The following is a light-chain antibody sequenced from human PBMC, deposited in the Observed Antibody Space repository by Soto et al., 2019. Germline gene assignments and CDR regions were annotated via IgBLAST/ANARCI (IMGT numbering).Light chain of an antibody. CDR2: GNS. J-gene: IGLJ2*01. Sequence: QLVLTQQPSVSGAPGQRVTISCTGSSSNIGAGYDVHWYQQLPGTAPKLLIYGNSNRPSGVPDRFSGSKSGTSASLAITGLQAEDEADYYCQSYDSSLSGVVFGGGTKVTVL. CDR1: SSNIGAGYD. V-gene: IGLV1-40*01. CDR3: QSYDSSLSGVV.